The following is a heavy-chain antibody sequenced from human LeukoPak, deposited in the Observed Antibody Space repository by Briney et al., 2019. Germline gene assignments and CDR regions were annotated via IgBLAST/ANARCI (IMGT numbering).Heavy chain of an antibody. V-gene: IGHV3-7*05. CDR3: ARGQSWAFDF. CDR2: IKPDGSEK. CDR1: GFTFSTYW. Sequence: GGSLRLSCAASGFTFSTYWMSWVRQAPGKGLQWVVNIKPDGSEKYYVDSVEGRFTISRDNAKNSVDLQMNSLRVEDTAVYYCARGQSWAFDFWGQGTLVTVSS. D-gene: IGHD1-26*01. J-gene: IGHJ4*02.